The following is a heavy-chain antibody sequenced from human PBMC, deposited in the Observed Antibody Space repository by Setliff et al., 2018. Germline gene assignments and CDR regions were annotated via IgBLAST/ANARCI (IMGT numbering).Heavy chain of an antibody. CDR1: GFTVSTNY. CDR3: TRGLGYSSDWYGWFDP. CDR2: IYIGGST. D-gene: IGHD6-13*01. V-gene: IGHV3-66*02. J-gene: IGHJ5*02. Sequence: GGSLRLSCAASGFTVSTNYMNWVRQAPGKGLQWVSVIYIGGSTYYAGSVKGRFTISRDNSKNTVYLQMNSLGPEDTAVYYCTRGLGYSSDWYGWFDPWGPGTLVTVSS.